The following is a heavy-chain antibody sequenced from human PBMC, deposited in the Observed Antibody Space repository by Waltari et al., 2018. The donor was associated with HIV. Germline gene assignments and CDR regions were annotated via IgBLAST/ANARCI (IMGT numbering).Heavy chain of an antibody. V-gene: IGHV1-69*02. Sequence: QVQLVQSGAEVKKPGSAGKVSCKASGGTFSRYTIRRWRQAPGQGIEWMGGVIPILGIASYAKKSQGRVTITADKSTSTAYMELSSLRSADTAVYYCVSPRGGSYAHRHWGQGTLVTVSS. J-gene: IGHJ4*02. CDR1: GGTFSRYT. CDR3: VSPRGGSYAHRH. D-gene: IGHD1-26*01. CDR2: VIPILGIA.